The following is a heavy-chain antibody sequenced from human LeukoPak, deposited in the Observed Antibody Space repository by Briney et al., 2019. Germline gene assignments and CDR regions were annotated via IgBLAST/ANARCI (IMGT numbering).Heavy chain of an antibody. CDR3: ARVGKKQLARFMNFDY. D-gene: IGHD6-6*01. Sequence: SETLSLTCTVSGGSVSSGSFFWSWIRQPPGKGLEWIGYIYYGGDTNYNPSLKSRVTISVDTSKNQFSLKLNSVTAADAAVYYCARVGKKQLARFMNFDYWGQGTLVTVSS. CDR1: GGSVSSGSFF. V-gene: IGHV4-61*01. J-gene: IGHJ4*02. CDR2: IYYGGDT.